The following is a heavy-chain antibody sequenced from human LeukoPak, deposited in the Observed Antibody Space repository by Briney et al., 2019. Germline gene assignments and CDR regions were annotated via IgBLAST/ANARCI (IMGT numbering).Heavy chain of an antibody. CDR3: ARGAYGDYDS. D-gene: IGHD4-17*01. CDR2: INTDGSTT. CDR1: GFTFSSYW. J-gene: IGHJ5*01. Sequence: GGSLRLSCAASGFTFSSYWMHWVRQAPGMGLVWVSRINTDGSTTSYADSVKGRFTISRDSAKNTLYLQMSGLRAEDTAVYFCARGAYGDYDSWGQGTLVTVSS. V-gene: IGHV3-74*01.